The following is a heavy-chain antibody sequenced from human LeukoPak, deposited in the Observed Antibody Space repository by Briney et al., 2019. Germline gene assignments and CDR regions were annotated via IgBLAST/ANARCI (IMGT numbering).Heavy chain of an antibody. D-gene: IGHD6-19*01. J-gene: IGHJ4*02. CDR2: IYYSGST. CDR3: ASHRRGVGGYIQGEFDY. CDR1: GGSISSSSFY. V-gene: IGHV4-39*07. Sequence: PSETLSLTCTVSGGSISSSSFYWGWIRQPPGKGLEWIGSIYYSGSTNYNPSLKSRVTISVDTSKNQFSLKLSSVTAADTAVYYCASHRRGVGGYIQGEFDYWGQGTLVTVSS.